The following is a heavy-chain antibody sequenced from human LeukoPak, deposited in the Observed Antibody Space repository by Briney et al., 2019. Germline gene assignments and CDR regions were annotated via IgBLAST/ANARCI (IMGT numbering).Heavy chain of an antibody. J-gene: IGHJ4*02. CDR2: IKPDGSGK. Sequence: GGSLRLSCAASGFAFSSYWMTWGRQAPGKGLEWVANIKPDGSGKNYVDSVKGRFTISRANAKNSLYLQMRGLRVEDTAVYYCSSQPAVLDLDCWGQGALVTVSS. CDR1: GFAFSSYW. D-gene: IGHD2/OR15-2a*01. CDR3: SSQPAVLDLDC. V-gene: IGHV3-7*01.